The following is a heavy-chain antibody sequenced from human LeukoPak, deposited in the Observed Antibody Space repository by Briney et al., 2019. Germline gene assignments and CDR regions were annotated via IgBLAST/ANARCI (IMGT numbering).Heavy chain of an antibody. J-gene: IGHJ1*01. Sequence: GGSLRLSCAASGFTFSSYSMNWVRQAPGKGLEWVSSISSSSSYIYYADSVKGRFTISRDNAKNSLYLQMNSLRAEDTAVYYCASQRYSSSCSQCFQHWGQGTLVTVSS. V-gene: IGHV3-21*01. D-gene: IGHD6-13*01. CDR1: GFTFSSYS. CDR2: ISSSSSYI. CDR3: ASQRYSSSCSQCFQH.